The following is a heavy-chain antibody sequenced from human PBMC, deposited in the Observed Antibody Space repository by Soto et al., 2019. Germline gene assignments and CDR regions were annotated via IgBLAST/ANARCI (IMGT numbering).Heavy chain of an antibody. CDR1: GYTFINYG. D-gene: IGHD3-22*01. J-gene: IGHJ4*01. CDR3: ARGGNTCYDKYDF. V-gene: IGHV1-18*01. Sequence: ASVKVSCKASGYTFINYGISWVRQAPGQGLEWMGWISVNSGNTKYAQDLQDRVTMTIETLTSTAYLELRSLRSDDTAVYYCARGGNTCYDKYDFWGQGTPVTVSS. CDR2: ISVNSGNT.